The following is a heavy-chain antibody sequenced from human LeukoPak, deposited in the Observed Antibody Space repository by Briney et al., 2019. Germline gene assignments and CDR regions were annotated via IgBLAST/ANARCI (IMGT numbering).Heavy chain of an antibody. CDR1: GYTFTSYY. D-gene: IGHD1-26*01. J-gene: IGHJ5*02. CDR3: ARDNSVGDYAWWFDP. V-gene: IGHV1-46*01. CDR2: ITPSGGST. Sequence: ASVKVSCKASGYTFTSYYMHWVRQAPGQGLEWLGLITPSGGSTWYAQKFQGRVTMTRDMSTSTDYMELSSLRSEDTAVYYCARDNSVGDYAWWFDPWGQGALVTVSS.